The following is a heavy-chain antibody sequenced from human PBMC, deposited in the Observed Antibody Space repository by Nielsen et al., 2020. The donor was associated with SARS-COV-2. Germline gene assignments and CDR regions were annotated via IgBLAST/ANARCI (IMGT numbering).Heavy chain of an antibody. J-gene: IGHJ6*02. D-gene: IGHD3/OR15-3a*01. Sequence: ASVKVSCKVSGYTLTELSMHWVRQAPGKGLEWMGGFDPEDGETIYAQKFQGRVTMTRDTSISTAYMELTRLRSDDTAVYYCARARATIFGLVMSYGMDVWGQGTTVAVSS. V-gene: IGHV1-24*01. CDR2: FDPEDGET. CDR1: GYTLTELS. CDR3: ARARATIFGLVMSYGMDV.